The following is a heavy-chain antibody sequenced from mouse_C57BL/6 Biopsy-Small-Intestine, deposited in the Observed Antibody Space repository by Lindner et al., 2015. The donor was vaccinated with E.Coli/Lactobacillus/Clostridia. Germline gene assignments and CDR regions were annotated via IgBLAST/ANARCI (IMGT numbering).Heavy chain of an antibody. V-gene: IGHV1-85*01. CDR2: IYPGNDNT. CDR1: GYTFTNYD. CDR3: ARWGLNWHFFDY. D-gene: IGHD4-1*02. Sequence: VQLQESGPELAKPGTSVKLACKASGYTFTNYDINWVIQRPGQGLEWIGWIYPGNDNTKYKEKFKDKATLTVDTSSSTAYMELHSLTSEDSAVYLCARWGLNWHFFDYWGQGTTLTVSA. J-gene: IGHJ2*01.